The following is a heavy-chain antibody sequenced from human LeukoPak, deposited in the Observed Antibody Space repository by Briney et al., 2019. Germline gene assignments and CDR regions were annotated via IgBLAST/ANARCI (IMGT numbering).Heavy chain of an antibody. Sequence: GGSLRLSCVASGFTFSNAWMSWVRQAPGKGLEWVGRMKSKTDGGTTDYAAPVKGRTTISRDDSKNTLYLQMNSLKTEDTAVYYCTTGYSYGYYWGQGTLVTVSS. V-gene: IGHV3-15*01. CDR1: GFTFSNAW. D-gene: IGHD5-18*01. CDR2: MKSKTDGGTT. CDR3: TTGYSYGYY. J-gene: IGHJ4*02.